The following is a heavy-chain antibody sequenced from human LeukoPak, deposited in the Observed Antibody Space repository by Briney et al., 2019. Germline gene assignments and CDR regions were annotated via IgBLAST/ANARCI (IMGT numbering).Heavy chain of an antibody. V-gene: IGHV1-3*01. CDR1: GYTFTSYA. CDR3: ARDGRSRTYYFDY. CDR2: INAGNGNT. J-gene: IGHJ4*02. D-gene: IGHD6-13*01. Sequence: GASVKVSCKASGYTFTSYAMHWVRQAPGQRLEWMGWINAGNGNTKYSQKFQGRVTITADESTSTAYMELSSLRSEDTAVYYCARDGRSRTYYFDYWGQGTLVTVSS.